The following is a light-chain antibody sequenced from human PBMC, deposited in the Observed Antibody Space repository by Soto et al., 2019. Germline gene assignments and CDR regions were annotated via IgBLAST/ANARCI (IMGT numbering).Light chain of an antibody. CDR3: QQYGSSPRT. J-gene: IGKJ1*01. Sequence: EGGFTQSTGTLSLSPGARATLSCRASQSVSSSYLAWYQQKPGQAPRLLIYGASSRATGIPDRFSGSGSGTDFTLTISRLEPEDFAVYYCQQYGSSPRTFAQRTKVDIK. V-gene: IGKV3-20*01. CDR2: GAS. CDR1: QSVSSSY.